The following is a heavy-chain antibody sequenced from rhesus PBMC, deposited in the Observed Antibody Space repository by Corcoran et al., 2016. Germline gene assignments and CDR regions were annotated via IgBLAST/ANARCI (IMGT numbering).Heavy chain of an antibody. CDR3: ARVLAGD. Sequence: QVQLQESGPGVVKPSETLSLTCAVSGGSISDRYRWSWIRQPPGKGLEWIGYIYGSSTRTNYNPSLKRRVTISKGTSKTQFSLDLSSVTAADTAVYYCARVLAGDCGQGVLVTVSS. CDR2: IYGSSTRT. V-gene: IGHV4S10*01. J-gene: IGHJ4*01. D-gene: IGHD6-25*01. CDR1: GGSISDRYR.